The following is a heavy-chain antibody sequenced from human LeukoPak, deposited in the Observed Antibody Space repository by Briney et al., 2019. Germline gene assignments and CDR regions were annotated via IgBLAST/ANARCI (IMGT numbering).Heavy chain of an antibody. V-gene: IGHV1-2*02. D-gene: IGHD3-22*01. Sequence: ASVKVSCKASGYTFTGYYMHWVRQAPGQGLEWMGWINPNSGGTNYAQKFQGRVTMTRDTSISTAYMELSRLRSDDPAVYYCARPDYYDSSGFWHAFDIWGQGTMVTVSS. CDR3: ARPDYYDSSGFWHAFDI. J-gene: IGHJ3*02. CDR2: INPNSGGT. CDR1: GYTFTGYY.